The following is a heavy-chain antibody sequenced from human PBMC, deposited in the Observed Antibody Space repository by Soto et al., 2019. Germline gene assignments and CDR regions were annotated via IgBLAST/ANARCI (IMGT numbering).Heavy chain of an antibody. J-gene: IGHJ4*02. CDR2: IWDDGSNE. CDR3: ARDSYGSQTLFDS. D-gene: IGHD3-10*01. Sequence: QVHLVESGGGVVQPGRSLRLSCVASGFTFSNFAMHWVRQAPGKGLEWVAVIWDDGSNENYGDSVKGRFTISRDNSKNTLHLQMNSLRREDTALYYCARDSYGSQTLFDSWGQGTLVTVSS. CDR1: GFTFSNFA. V-gene: IGHV3-33*01.